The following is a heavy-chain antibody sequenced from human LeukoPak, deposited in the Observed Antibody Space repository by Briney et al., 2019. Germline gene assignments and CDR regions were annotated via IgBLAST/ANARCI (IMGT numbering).Heavy chain of an antibody. CDR3: ARNTSGFKLGDAFDN. Sequence: GGSLRLSCAASGFTFSSYAMTWVRQAPGKGLEWISAISGSAYSTSYADSVKGRFTISRDNSKNTLYLQMNSLRAEDTAIYYCARNTSGFKLGDAFDNWGQGRVVTVFS. CDR2: ISGSAYST. V-gene: IGHV3-23*01. D-gene: IGHD3-22*01. CDR1: GFTFSSYA. J-gene: IGHJ3*02.